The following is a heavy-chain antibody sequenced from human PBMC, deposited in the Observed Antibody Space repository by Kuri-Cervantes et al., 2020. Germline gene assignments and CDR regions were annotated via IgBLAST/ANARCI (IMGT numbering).Heavy chain of an antibody. D-gene: IGHD3-22*01. CDR3: ARTYYYDSSGYYPNDYYYGMDV. J-gene: IGHJ6*02. Sequence: SETLSLTCTVSGGSISSSSYYWGWIRQPPGKGLEWIGSIYYSGSTYYNPSLKSRVTISEDTSKNQFSLKLSSVTAADTAVYYCARTYYYDSSGYYPNDYYYGMDVWGQGTTVTVSS. CDR1: GGSISSSSYY. CDR2: IYYSGST. V-gene: IGHV4-39*01.